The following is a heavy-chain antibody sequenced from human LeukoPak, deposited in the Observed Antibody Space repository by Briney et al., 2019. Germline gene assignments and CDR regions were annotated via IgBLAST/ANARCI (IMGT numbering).Heavy chain of an antibody. D-gene: IGHD3-22*01. CDR1: GGSISTYY. CDR3: ARVGYYYDSSGYHYFFDY. J-gene: IGHJ4*02. Sequence: PSETLSLTCTVSGGSISTYYWRWIRQPPGKGLEWIGYIYYSGSTNYNPSLKSRVTTSVDTSKNQFSLKLSSVTAADTAVYYCARVGYYYDSSGYHYFFDYWGQVTLVTVSS. CDR2: IYYSGST. V-gene: IGHV4-59*01.